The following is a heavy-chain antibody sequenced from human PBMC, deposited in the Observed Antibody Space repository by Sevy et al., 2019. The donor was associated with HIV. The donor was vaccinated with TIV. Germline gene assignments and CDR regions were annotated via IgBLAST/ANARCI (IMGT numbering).Heavy chain of an antibody. D-gene: IGHD5-18*01. CDR2: IIPIFGTA. J-gene: IGHJ4*02. CDR3: ARDGRGSYGYAVGYYFDY. Sequence: KISCKASGGTFSSYAISWVRQAPGQGLEWMGRIIPIFGTANYAQKFQGRVTITADESTSTAYMELSSLRSEDTAVYYCARDGRGSYGYAVGYYFDYWGQGTLVTVSS. V-gene: IGHV1-69*15. CDR1: GGTFSSYA.